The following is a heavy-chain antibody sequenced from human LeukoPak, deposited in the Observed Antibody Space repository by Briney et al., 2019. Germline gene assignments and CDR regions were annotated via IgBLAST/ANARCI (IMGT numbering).Heavy chain of an antibody. V-gene: IGHV5-51*01. CDR2: IYPGDSDT. CDR3: ARDPLNWGPRRFDY. Sequence: AGESLKISCKASGYSFTDSWIGWVRQMPGEGLEWMGNIYPGDSDTRYSPSFQGQVTISADKSISTAYLQWNSLKASDTAMYYCARDPLNWGPRRFDYWGQGTLVTVSS. CDR1: GYSFTDSW. D-gene: IGHD7-27*01. J-gene: IGHJ4*02.